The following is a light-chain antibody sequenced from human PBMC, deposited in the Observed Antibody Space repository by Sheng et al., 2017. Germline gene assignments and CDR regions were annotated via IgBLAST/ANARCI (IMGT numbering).Light chain of an antibody. CDR2: MAS. CDR1: QSISTW. CDR3: QQYDNLPYT. J-gene: IGKJ2*01. Sequence: DTQLTQSPSTLSASVGDRVTITCRASQSISTWLAWYKQKPGKAPELLIYMASTLESGVPSRFRGSVSGTEYTLTISSLQPEDIATYYCQQYDNLPYTFGQGTKLEIK. V-gene: IGKV1-5*03.